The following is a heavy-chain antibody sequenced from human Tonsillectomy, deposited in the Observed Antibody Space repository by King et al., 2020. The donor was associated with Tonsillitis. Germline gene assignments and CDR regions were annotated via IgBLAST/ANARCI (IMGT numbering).Heavy chain of an antibody. Sequence: LQLQESGPGLVKPSETLSLTCTVSGGSISRSNYYWGWIRQPPGTGLGCIGSIYDSGSTYYNPSLKSRVTISLDTSKNQFSLKLSSVTAADTAIYYCARHENRGYMAEIWYWGHGTLVTVSP. CDR1: GGSISRSNYY. J-gene: IGHJ4*01. CDR2: IYDSGST. CDR3: ARHENRGYMAEIWY. D-gene: IGHD5-12*01. V-gene: IGHV4-39*07.